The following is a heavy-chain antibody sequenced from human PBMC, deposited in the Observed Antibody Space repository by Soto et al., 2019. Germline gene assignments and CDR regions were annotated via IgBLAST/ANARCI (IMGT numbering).Heavy chain of an antibody. CDR1: GFSFRKYA. D-gene: IGHD4-4*01. J-gene: IGHJ4*02. V-gene: IGHV3-23*01. Sequence: GGSLRLSCVVSGFSFRKYAMNWVRQAPGKGLEWVSGISGSGGSGRGFYADPVKGRFTISRDNSKNTLYLEMNSLRAEDTAVYYCAKDLDDYSSAIDFWGQGTLVTVSS. CDR2: ISGSGGSGRG. CDR3: AKDLDDYSSAIDF.